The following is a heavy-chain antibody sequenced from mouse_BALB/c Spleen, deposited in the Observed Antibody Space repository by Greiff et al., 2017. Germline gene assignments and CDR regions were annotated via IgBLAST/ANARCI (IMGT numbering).Heavy chain of an antibody. Sequence: VQGVESGPGLVAPSQSLSITCTVSGFSLTGYGVNWVRQPPGKGLEWLGMIWGDGSTDYNSALKSRLSISKDNSKSQVFLKMNSLQTDDTARYYCARDLYYDYLYAMDYWGQGTSVTVSS. CDR3: ARDLYYDYLYAMDY. D-gene: IGHD2-4*01. CDR2: IWGDGST. CDR1: GFSLTGYG. V-gene: IGHV2-6-7*01. J-gene: IGHJ4*01.